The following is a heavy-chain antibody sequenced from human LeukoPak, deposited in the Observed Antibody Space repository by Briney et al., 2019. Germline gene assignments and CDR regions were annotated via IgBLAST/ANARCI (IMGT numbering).Heavy chain of an antibody. D-gene: IGHD6-13*01. CDR2: IYYSGST. J-gene: IGHJ5*02. CDR3: ARGDSSSWSNWFDP. V-gene: IGHV4-59*01. Sequence: SETLSLTCAVYGGSFSGYYWSWIRQPPGKGLEWIGYIYYSGSTNYNPSLKSRVTISVDTSKNQFSLKLSSVTAADTAVYYCARGDSSSWSNWFDPWGQGTLVTVSS. CDR1: GGSFSGYY.